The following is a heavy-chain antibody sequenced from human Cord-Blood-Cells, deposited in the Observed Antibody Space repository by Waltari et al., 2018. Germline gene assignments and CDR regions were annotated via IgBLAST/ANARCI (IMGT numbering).Heavy chain of an antibody. V-gene: IGHV1-2*04. CDR3: AREAIAAAGFHALDS. D-gene: IGHD6-13*01. J-gene: IGHJ3*02. CDR1: GYTFTGYY. Sequence: QVQLVQSGAEVKKPGASVKVSCKASGYTFTGYYMHWVRQAPGQGVEWMGWTNPKRGGTRCSQEFQGWVTMTRDTSSSTAYMELSRLRSDDTAVYYCAREAIAAAGFHALDSWGQGTMVTVSS. CDR2: TNPKRGGT.